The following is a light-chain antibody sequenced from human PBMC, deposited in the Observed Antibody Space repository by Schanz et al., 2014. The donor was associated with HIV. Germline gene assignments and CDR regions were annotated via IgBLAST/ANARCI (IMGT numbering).Light chain of an antibody. J-gene: IGKJ4*01. V-gene: IGKV3-20*01. CDR2: GAS. CDR1: QSVKSNF. CDR3: QYCGNPGGT. Sequence: EIVLTQSPGTLSLSPGERGTLSCRASQSVKSNFIGWYQQKPGQAPRLLIFGASNRATGIPDRFSGGVSGTDFTLTISRVEPEDYAVYFCQYCGNPGGTFGGGTKVEIK.